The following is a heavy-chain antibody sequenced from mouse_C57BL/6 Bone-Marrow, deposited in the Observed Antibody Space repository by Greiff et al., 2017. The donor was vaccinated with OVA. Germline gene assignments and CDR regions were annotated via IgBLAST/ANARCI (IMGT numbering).Heavy chain of an antibody. CDR3: ARRDGYYLFWYAMDY. V-gene: IGHV5-9*01. D-gene: IGHD2-3*01. Sequence: DVMLVESGGGLVKPGGSLKLSCAASGFTFSSYTMSWVRQTPEKRLEWVATISGGGGNTYYPDSVKGRFTISRDNAKNTLYLQMSSLRSEDTALYYCARRDGYYLFWYAMDYWGQGTSVTVSS. J-gene: IGHJ4*01. CDR2: ISGGGGNT. CDR1: GFTFSSYT.